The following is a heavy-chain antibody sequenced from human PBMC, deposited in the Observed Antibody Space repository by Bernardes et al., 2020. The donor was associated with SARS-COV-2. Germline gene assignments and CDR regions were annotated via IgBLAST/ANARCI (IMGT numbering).Heavy chain of an antibody. Sequence: GGSLRLSCAASGFTFDAYAMNWVRRAPGKGLEWVAGISRLGDGTFYADSVKGRFTISRDTSTNTLFLQMTNLRAEDTAIYYCARDASLYNYTPRWFDPWGQGTLVTVSS. CDR3: ARDASLYNYTPRWFDP. D-gene: IGHD1-1*01. CDR1: GFTFDAYA. J-gene: IGHJ5*02. CDR2: ISRLGDGT. V-gene: IGHV3-23*01.